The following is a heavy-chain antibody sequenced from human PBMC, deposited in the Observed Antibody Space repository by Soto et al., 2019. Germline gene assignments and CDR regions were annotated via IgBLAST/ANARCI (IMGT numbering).Heavy chain of an antibody. CDR3: ARDYGDQHYYYYYGMDV. Sequence: GSLRLSCAASGFTFSSYGMHWVRQAPGKGLEWVAVIWYDGSNKYYADSVKGRFTISRDNSKNTLYLQMNSLRAEDTAVYYCARDYGDQHYYYYYGMDVWGQGTTVTVSS. CDR1: GFTFSSYG. D-gene: IGHD4-17*01. CDR2: IWYDGSNK. V-gene: IGHV3-33*01. J-gene: IGHJ6*02.